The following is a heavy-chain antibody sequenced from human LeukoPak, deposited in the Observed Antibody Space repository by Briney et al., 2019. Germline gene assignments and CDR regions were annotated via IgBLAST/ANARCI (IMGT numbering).Heavy chain of an antibody. CDR3: ARGGNSSGYYSPNFDY. CDR2: IYYSGST. Sequence: SETLSYTCTVSGGSISSYYWSWIRQPPGKGLEWIGYIYYSGSTNYNPSLKSRVTISVDTSKNQFSLKLSSVTAADTAVYYCARGGNSSGYYSPNFDYWGQGTLVTVSS. D-gene: IGHD3-22*01. V-gene: IGHV4-59*08. CDR1: GGSISSYY. J-gene: IGHJ4*02.